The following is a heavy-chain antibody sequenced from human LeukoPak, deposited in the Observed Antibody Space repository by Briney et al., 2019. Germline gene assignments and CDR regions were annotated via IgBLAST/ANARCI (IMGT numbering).Heavy chain of an antibody. CDR1: GYTFTSYG. V-gene: IGHV1-18*01. CDR2: ISAYNGNT. Sequence: ASVNVSCRASGYTFTSYGISWVRQAPGQGLEWMGWISAYNGNTNYAQKLQGRVTMTTDTSTSTAYMELRSLRSDDTAVYYCARVTYYYGSGSPHDAFDIWGQGTMVTVSS. CDR3: ARVTYYYGSGSPHDAFDI. J-gene: IGHJ3*02. D-gene: IGHD3-10*01.